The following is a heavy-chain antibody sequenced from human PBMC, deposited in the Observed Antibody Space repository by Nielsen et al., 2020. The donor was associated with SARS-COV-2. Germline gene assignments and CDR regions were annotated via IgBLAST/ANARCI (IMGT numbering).Heavy chain of an antibody. Sequence: GESLKISCAGSQFTVSSNDMHWVRQATGKGLEWVSAVGTAGDTYYLASVKGRFTISRDIASNSLYLQMNSVRAGDTAVYYCVGGNHYYGMDVWGQGTTVTVSS. J-gene: IGHJ6*02. V-gene: IGHV3-13*01. CDR3: VGGNHYYGMDV. CDR2: VGTAGDT. D-gene: IGHD1-14*01. CDR1: QFTVSSND.